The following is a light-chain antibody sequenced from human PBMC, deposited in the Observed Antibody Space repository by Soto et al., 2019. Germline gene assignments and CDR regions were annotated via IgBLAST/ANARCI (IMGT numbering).Light chain of an antibody. CDR1: KVGDKY. Sequence: SYELTQPPSVSVSPGQTASITCSGDKVGDKYACWYQQKPGQSLVLVIYQDNKRPSGIPERFSGSNSGNTATLTISGTQAMDEADYYCQAWDSSSYVVFGGGTKLTVL. V-gene: IGLV3-1*01. CDR2: QDN. J-gene: IGLJ2*01. CDR3: QAWDSSSYVV.